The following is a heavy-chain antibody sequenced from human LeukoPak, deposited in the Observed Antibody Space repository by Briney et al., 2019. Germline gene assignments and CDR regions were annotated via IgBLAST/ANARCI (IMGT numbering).Heavy chain of an antibody. CDR1: GFTFSSYG. Sequence: PGRSLRLSCAASGFTFSSYGMHWVRQAPGKGLEWVAVISYDGSNKYYADSVKGRFTISRDNPKNTLYLQMNSLRAEDTAVYYCAKERREMATIGGILDYWGQGTLVTVSS. CDR2: ISYDGSNK. CDR3: AKERREMATIGGILDY. V-gene: IGHV3-30*18. D-gene: IGHD5-24*01. J-gene: IGHJ4*02.